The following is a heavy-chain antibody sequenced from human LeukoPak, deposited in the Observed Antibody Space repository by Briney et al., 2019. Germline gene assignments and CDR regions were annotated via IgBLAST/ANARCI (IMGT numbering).Heavy chain of an antibody. CDR2: IYYSGST. CDR3: AGGYCGGDCYSAVRIDY. V-gene: IGHV4-39*01. D-gene: IGHD2-21*02. Sequence: PSETLSLTCTVSGGSISSSSYYWGWIRQPPGKGLEWIGSIYYSGSTYYNPSLKSRVTISVDTSKNQFSLKLSSVTAADTAVYYCAGGYCGGDCYSAVRIDYWGQGTLVTVSS. CDR1: GGSISSSSYY. J-gene: IGHJ4*02.